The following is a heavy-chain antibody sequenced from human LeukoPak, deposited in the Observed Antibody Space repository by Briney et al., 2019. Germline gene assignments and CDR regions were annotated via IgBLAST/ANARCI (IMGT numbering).Heavy chain of an antibody. V-gene: IGHV3-23*01. CDR2: ISGSGGST. CDR3: AKAGRIAARTHYFDY. J-gene: IGHJ4*02. CDR1: GFTFSSYA. D-gene: IGHD6-6*01. Sequence: GGSLRLSCAASGFTFSSYAMSWVRQAPGKGLEWVSAISGSGGSTYYADSVKGRFTISRDNSKNTLYLRMNSLRAEDTAVYYCAKAGRIAARTHYFDYWGQGTLVTVSS.